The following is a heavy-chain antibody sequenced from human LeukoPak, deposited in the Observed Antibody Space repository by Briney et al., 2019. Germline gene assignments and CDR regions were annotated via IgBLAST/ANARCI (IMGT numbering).Heavy chain of an antibody. CDR1: GFTFSSYW. CDR3: AKGYFVVGATFFDY. V-gene: IGHV3-7*01. Sequence: GGSLRLSCAASGFTFSSYWMSWVRQAPGKGLEWVANIKQDGSEKYYVDSVKGRFTISRDISKNTLYLQMNSLRAEDTAVYYCAKGYFVVGATFFDYWGQGTLVTVSS. J-gene: IGHJ4*02. D-gene: IGHD1-26*01. CDR2: IKQDGSEK.